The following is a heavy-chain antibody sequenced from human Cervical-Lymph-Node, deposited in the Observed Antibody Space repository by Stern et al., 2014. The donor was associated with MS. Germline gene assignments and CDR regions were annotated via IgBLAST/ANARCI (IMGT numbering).Heavy chain of an antibody. Sequence: VQLVDSGAEVRAPGASMKVSCKASGYIFTDYYLHWVRQAPGQGLEWLGWINPNSGGTNYAQNFQGRVTMTRDTSISTAYMELRWLGSADTAVYYCARGSGTAYDLRGDYWGQGTLVTVSS. CDR2: INPNSGGT. CDR3: ARGSGTAYDLRGDY. V-gene: IGHV1-2*02. D-gene: IGHD3-3*01. CDR1: GYIFTDYY. J-gene: IGHJ4*01.